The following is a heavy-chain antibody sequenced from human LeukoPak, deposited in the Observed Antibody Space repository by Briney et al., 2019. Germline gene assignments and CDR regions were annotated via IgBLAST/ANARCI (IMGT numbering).Heavy chain of an antibody. J-gene: IGHJ4*02. D-gene: IGHD3-10*01. CDR2: INSGGGTT. Sequence: GGSLRLSCAASGFTFSSSTMSWLRQAPGKGLEWVSAINSGGGTTSAGSVKGRFTISRDNSKNTLYLQMNSLRAEDTAVYYCAKGSDGAGSYIPFDYWGRGTLVTVSS. CDR1: GFTFSSST. CDR3: AKGSDGAGSYIPFDY. V-gene: IGHV3-23*01.